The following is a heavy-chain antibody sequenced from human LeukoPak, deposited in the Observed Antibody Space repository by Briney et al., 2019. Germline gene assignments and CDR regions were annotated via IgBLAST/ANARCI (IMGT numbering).Heavy chain of an antibody. Sequence: PGGSLRLSCAASGFTFSSYAMSWVRQGPGKGLEWVSAISGSGGSTHYADSVKGRFTISRDNSKNTMYLQMNSLRAEDTAVYYCAKDREDFGVVIPFDYWGQGTLVTVSS. CDR3: AKDREDFGVVIPFDY. V-gene: IGHV3-23*01. J-gene: IGHJ4*02. CDR1: GFTFSSYA. D-gene: IGHD3-3*01. CDR2: ISGSGGST.